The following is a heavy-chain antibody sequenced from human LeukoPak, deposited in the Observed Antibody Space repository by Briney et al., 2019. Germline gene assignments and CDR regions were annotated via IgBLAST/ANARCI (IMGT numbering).Heavy chain of an antibody. J-gene: IGHJ6*02. V-gene: IGHV1-2*02. CDR1: GYTFTGYY. CDR2: INPNSGGT. D-gene: IGHD2-2*01. Sequence: GASVTVPCKASGYTFTGYYMHWVRQAPGQGLEWMGWINPNSGGTNYAQKFQGRVTMTRDTSISTAYMELSRLRSDDTAVYYCARVSFPSVYCSSTSCYPLYGMDVWGRGTTVTVSS. CDR3: ARVSFPSVYCSSTSCYPLYGMDV.